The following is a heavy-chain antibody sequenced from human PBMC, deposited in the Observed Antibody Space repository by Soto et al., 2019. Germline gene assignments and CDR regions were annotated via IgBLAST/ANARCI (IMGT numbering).Heavy chain of an antibody. D-gene: IGHD6-6*01. V-gene: IGHV3-48*03. CDR3: ARDSRGGAARRPTFYY. CDR1: GFTFSSFE. Sequence: GGSLRLSCVGSGFTFSSFEMTWVRQTPRTGLEWLSYIGRSGETIYYADSVKGRFTISRDNAKSSLFLQMNGLRDEDTGIYYCARDSRGGAARRPTFYYWGRGTLVTVSS. J-gene: IGHJ4*02. CDR2: IGRSGETI.